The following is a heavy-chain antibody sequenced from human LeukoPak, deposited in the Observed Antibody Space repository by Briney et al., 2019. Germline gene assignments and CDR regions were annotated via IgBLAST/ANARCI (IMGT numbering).Heavy chain of an antibody. CDR2: ISYDGSNK. D-gene: IGHD6-13*01. V-gene: IGHV3-30*04. Sequence: PGRSLRLSCAASGFTFSSYAMHWVRQAPGKGLEWVAVISYDGSNKYYADSVKGRFTISRDNSKNTLYLQMNSLRAEDTAVYYCARERTAAGTFDYWCQGTLVTVSS. J-gene: IGHJ4*02. CDR1: GFTFSSYA. CDR3: ARERTAAGTFDY.